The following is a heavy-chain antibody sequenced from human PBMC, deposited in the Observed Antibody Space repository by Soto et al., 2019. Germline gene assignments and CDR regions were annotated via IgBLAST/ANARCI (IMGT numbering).Heavy chain of an antibody. J-gene: IGHJ6*02. CDR2: IIPIFGTA. CDR1: GGTFSSYA. V-gene: IGHV1-69*12. Sequence: QVQLVQSGAEVKKPGSSVKVSCKASGGTFSSYAISWVRQAPGQGLEWMGGIIPIFGTANYAQKFQGRVTITADDSTSTDYMELSSLRSEDTAVYYCASAPTRYYYYGMDVWGQGTTVTVSS. CDR3: ASAPTRYYYYGMDV.